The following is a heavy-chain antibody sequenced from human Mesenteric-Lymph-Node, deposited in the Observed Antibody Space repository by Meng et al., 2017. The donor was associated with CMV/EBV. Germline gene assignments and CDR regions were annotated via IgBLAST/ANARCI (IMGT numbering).Heavy chain of an antibody. V-gene: IGHV3-64*02. CDR1: GFTFSSYV. D-gene: IGHD1-26*01. CDR2: ISSNGGST. CDR3: ARWVRGGGMDV. Sequence: GESLKISCAASGFTFSSYVMHWVRQAPGKGLEYVSAISSNGGSTYYADSVKGRFTISRDNSKNTLYLQMNSLRAEDTAVYYCARWVRGGGMDVWGQGTTVTVSS. J-gene: IGHJ6*02.